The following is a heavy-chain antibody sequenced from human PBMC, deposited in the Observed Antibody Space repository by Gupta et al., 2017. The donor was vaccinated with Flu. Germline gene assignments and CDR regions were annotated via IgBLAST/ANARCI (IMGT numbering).Heavy chain of an antibody. V-gene: IGHV3-49*03. Sequence: EVQLVESGGGLVQPGRSLRLSCTAPVFTFGDYAMSWFRQAPRKGLEWVGFIRSKAYGGTTEYAASVKGRFTISRDDSKSIAYLQMNSLKTEDTAVYYCTRVYSWPPVRAPDDAFDIWGQGTMVTVSS. CDR1: VFTFGDYA. J-gene: IGHJ3*02. D-gene: IGHD5-18*01. CDR3: TRVYSWPPVRAPDDAFDI. CDR2: IRSKAYGGTT.